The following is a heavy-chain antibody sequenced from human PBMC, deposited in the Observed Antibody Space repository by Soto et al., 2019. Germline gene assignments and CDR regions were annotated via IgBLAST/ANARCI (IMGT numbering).Heavy chain of an antibody. D-gene: IGHD5-12*01. V-gene: IGHV1-69*13. Sequence: SVKVSCKASGGTFSSYAISWVRQAPGQGLEWMGGIIPIFGTANYAQKFQGRVTITADESTSTAYMELSSLRSEDTAVYYCATRGDGYNYWVQYYYGMDVWGQGTTVTVSS. CDR3: ATRGDGYNYWVQYYYGMDV. CDR1: GGTFSSYA. CDR2: IIPIFGTA. J-gene: IGHJ6*02.